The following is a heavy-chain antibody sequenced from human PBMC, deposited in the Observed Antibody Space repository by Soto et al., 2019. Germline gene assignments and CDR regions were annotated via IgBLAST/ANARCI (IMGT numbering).Heavy chain of an antibody. CDR1: GYTFTSYG. CDR2: ISAYNGDT. J-gene: IGHJ4*02. CDR3: ARVPSYSTLDY. V-gene: IGHV1-18*04. D-gene: IGHD2-21*01. Sequence: QVQLLQSGAEVKQPGASVKVSCKASGYTFTSYGVSWVRQAPGQGLEWMGWISAYNGDTKYSQKFQSRISLTTDTYTRTAYMELRSLRSDDTAVYYCARVPSYSTLDYWGQGTLVTVSS.